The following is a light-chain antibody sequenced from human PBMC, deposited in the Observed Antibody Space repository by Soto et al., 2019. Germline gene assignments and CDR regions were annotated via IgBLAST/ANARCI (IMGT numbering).Light chain of an antibody. V-gene: IGKV3-20*01. J-gene: IGKJ1*01. Sequence: EIVLTQSPGTLSLSPLEIATLSFMASQSVSSSYLAWYQQKPGQAPRLLIYGASSRATGIPDRFSGSGSGTDFTLTISRLETEDFAVYYCQQYGSSSTFGQGTKVDIK. CDR1: QSVSSSY. CDR3: QQYGSSST. CDR2: GAS.